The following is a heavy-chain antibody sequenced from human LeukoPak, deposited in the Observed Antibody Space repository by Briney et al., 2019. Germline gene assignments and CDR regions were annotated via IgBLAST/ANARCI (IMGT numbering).Heavy chain of an antibody. CDR1: GGSISSYY. Sequence: SETLSLTCTVSGGSISSYYWSWIRRPPGKGLEWIGYIYYSGSTNYNPSLKSRVTISVDTSKNQFSLKLSSVTAADTAVYYCARGGGLRYFDWLLDYWGQGTLVTVSS. V-gene: IGHV4-59*01. J-gene: IGHJ4*02. CDR2: IYYSGST. CDR3: ARGGGLRYFDWLLDY. D-gene: IGHD3-9*01.